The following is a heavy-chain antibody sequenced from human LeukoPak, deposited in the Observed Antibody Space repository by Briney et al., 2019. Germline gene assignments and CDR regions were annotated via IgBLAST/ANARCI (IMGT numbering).Heavy chain of an antibody. CDR3: ARSFRSSGSENFDY. Sequence: PGGSLRLSCAASGFTFSSYWMHWVRQAPGKGLVWVSRINSDGGSTTYADSVKGRFSISRDNAKNTLYLQMNSLRAEDTALYYCARSFRSSGSENFDYWGQGTLVTVSS. D-gene: IGHD3-10*01. CDR2: INSDGGST. CDR1: GFTFSSYW. V-gene: IGHV3-74*01. J-gene: IGHJ4*02.